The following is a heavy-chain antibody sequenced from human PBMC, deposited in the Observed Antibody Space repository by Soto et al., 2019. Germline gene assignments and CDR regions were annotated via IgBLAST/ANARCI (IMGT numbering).Heavy chain of an antibody. J-gene: IGHJ4*02. Sequence: QVQLVESGGGVVQPGGSLRLSCAASGFTLRSYGMYWVRQAPGKGLEWVAVISYDGSNEYYGDSVKGRFTISRDNSKNTLYLQMDSLRAEDTAVYYCAKGVGRVVAAALDYWGQGTLVTVSS. CDR1: GFTLRSYG. D-gene: IGHD2-2*01. CDR3: AKGVGRVVAAALDY. CDR2: ISYDGSNE. V-gene: IGHV3-30*18.